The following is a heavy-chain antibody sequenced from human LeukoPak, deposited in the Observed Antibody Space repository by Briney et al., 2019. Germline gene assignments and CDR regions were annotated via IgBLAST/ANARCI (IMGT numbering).Heavy chain of an antibody. V-gene: IGHV3-23*01. CDR1: GFTFSSYA. J-gene: IGHJ4*02. Sequence: TGGSLRLSCAASGFTFSSYAMSWVRQAPGKGLEWVSAISGSGGSTYYADSVKGRFTISRDNSKNTLYLQMNSLRAEDTAVYYCAKDLGIAVAGTHDYWGQGTLVTVSS. CDR3: AKDLGIAVAGTHDY. CDR2: ISGSGGST. D-gene: IGHD6-19*01.